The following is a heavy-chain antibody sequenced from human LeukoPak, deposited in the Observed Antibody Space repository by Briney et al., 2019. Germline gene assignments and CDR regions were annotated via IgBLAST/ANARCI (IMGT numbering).Heavy chain of an antibody. D-gene: IGHD3-22*01. Sequence: SETLSLTCTVSGGSISSYYWSWIRQPPGKGLEWIGYIYDSGSTNYNPSLKSRVTISVDTSKNQISLKLSSVTAADTAVYYCARHLSYYESIGDPPGVWGQGTTVIVSS. V-gene: IGHV4-59*08. J-gene: IGHJ6*02. CDR2: IYDSGST. CDR3: ARHLSYYESIGDPPGV. CDR1: GGSISSYY.